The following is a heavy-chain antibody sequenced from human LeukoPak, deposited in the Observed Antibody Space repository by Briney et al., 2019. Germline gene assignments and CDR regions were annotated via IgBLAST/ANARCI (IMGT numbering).Heavy chain of an antibody. Sequence: WQSLTLSRAASGFTFSSIAMHWVRQAPGRGRAWVAVISYDGSTTYYADSVKGRFTISRDNSKNTLYLQMNSLRAEDTALYHCARDRYKTSPDYWGQGTLVTVSS. CDR2: ISYDGSTT. D-gene: IGHD1-14*01. V-gene: IGHV3-30-3*01. J-gene: IGHJ4*02. CDR1: GFTFSSIA. CDR3: ARDRYKTSPDY.